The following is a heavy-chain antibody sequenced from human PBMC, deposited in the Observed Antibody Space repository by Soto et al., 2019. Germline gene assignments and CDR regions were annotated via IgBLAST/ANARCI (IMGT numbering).Heavy chain of an antibody. CDR1: GASFSDANYY. D-gene: IGHD2-21*01. V-gene: IGHV4-39*02. Sequence: PSETLSLTCIVSGASFSDANYYWVWIRQPPGEGLEWIGSFYYDGRTYYNASLKSRVTISVDTSKNHFSLMLTSVTAADTAVYYGGRRSHLAVAPCWGQGTLVTFSS. CDR3: GRRSHLAVAPC. CDR2: FYYDGRT. J-gene: IGHJ4*02.